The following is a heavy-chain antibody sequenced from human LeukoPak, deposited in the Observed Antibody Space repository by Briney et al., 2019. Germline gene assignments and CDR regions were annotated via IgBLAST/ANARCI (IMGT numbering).Heavy chain of an antibody. CDR3: ARGGGIAGPNWFDP. CDR1: GYTFTGYY. Sequence: GASVKVSCKASGYTFTGYYMHWVRQAPGQGLEWMGWINPNGGGTNYAQKFQGRVTMTRDTSISTAYMELSRLRSDDTAVYYCARGGGIAGPNWFDPWGQGTLVTVSS. CDR2: INPNGGGT. V-gene: IGHV1-2*02. D-gene: IGHD6-13*01. J-gene: IGHJ5*02.